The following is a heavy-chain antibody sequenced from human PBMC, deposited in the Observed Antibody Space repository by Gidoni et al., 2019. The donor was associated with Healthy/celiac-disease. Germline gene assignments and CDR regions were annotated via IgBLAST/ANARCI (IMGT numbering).Heavy chain of an antibody. CDR2: IYYSGST. CDR1: GGSVSSGSYY. V-gene: IGHV4-61*01. Sequence: QVQLQESGPGLVKPSEPLSLPCPVSGGSVSSGSYYWSWIRQPPGKGLEWIGYIYYSGSTNYNPSLKSRVTISVDTSKNQFSLKLSSVTAADTAVYYCARTIYYYYYMDVWGKGTTVTVSS. CDR3: ARTIYYYYYMDV. J-gene: IGHJ6*03.